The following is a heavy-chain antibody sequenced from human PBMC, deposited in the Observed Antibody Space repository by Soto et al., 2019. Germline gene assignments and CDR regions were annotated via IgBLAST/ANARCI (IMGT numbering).Heavy chain of an antibody. CDR2: IYYSGST. V-gene: IGHV4-59*01. Sequence: SETLSLTCTVSGGSIGSYYWSCIRQPPGKGLEWIGYIYYSGSTNYNPSLKSRVTISVDTSKNQFSLKLSSVTAADTAVYYCARSPPYMVPASSGMDVWGQGPTVT. D-gene: IGHD3-10*01. CDR1: GGSIGSYY. CDR3: ARSPPYMVPASSGMDV. J-gene: IGHJ6*02.